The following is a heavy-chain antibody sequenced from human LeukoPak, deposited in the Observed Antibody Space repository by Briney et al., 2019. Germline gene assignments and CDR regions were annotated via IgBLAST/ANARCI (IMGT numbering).Heavy chain of an antibody. CDR2: IRSNGRDT. D-gene: IGHD2-15*01. CDR3: AKGGYTTCFDP. Sequence: GGSLRLSCAASGFTFSEYSMSWVRQAPGKGLAWVSNIRSNGRDTYYTDSVKGRFTISRDNSKNTLYLEMNSLRAEDTAVYYCAKGGYTTCFDPWGQGTLVTVSS. CDR1: GFTFSEYS. J-gene: IGHJ5*02. V-gene: IGHV3-23*01.